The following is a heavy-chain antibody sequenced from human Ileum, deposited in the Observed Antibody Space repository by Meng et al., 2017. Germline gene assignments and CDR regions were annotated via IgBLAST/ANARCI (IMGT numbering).Heavy chain of an antibody. V-gene: IGHV3-74*03. Sequence: EGQLVESGGGLAPPGGSLRLSCTASGFSFTDHWMHWVRQGPGKGPVWVSRIDPDGSDPTYADSVKGRFSISRDNAKNTVYLQMNSLRAEDSALYYCTNDRLNHWGQGALVTASS. CDR2: IDPDGSDP. J-gene: IGHJ1*01. CDR1: GFSFTDHW. CDR3: TNDRLNH. D-gene: IGHD1-1*01.